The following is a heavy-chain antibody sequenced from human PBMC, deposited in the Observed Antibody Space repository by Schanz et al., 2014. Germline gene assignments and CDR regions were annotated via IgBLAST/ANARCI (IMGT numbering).Heavy chain of an antibody. CDR2: FDVEDGET. Sequence: VQLVQSGAEVKKPGSSVKVSCKASGGTFSSSTLTWVRQAPGKGLEWLGGFDVEDGETIYAQKFQGRVTMTEDTSTETAYMELSGLRSGDTAVYYCARDGEAAAGCDYWGQGTLVTVSS. CDR3: ARDGEAAAGCDY. CDR1: GGTFSSST. J-gene: IGHJ4*02. V-gene: IGHV1-24*01. D-gene: IGHD6-13*01.